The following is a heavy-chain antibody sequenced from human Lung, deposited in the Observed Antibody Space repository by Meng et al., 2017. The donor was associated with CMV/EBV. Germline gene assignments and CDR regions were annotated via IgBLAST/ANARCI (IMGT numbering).Heavy chain of an antibody. J-gene: IGHJ4*02. CDR3: ARDQFDY. CDR1: GFTFSSYA. CDR2: ISYDGTNK. V-gene: IGHV3-30-3*01. Sequence: GEXLKISCAASGFTFSSYAMHWVRQAPGKGLEWVAVISYDGTNKYYADSVKGRFTISRDNSKNTLYLQMNSLRAEDTAVCYGARDQFDYWGQGMLVTVSS.